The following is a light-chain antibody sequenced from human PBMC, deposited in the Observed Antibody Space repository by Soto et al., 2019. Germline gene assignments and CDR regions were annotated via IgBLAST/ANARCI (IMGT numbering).Light chain of an antibody. CDR2: AAS. Sequence: DIQMTQSPSSLSASVGDRVTITCQASQDITKYVNWYLQKPGKAPKLLISAASNSETGVPSRFSGSGSGIHFTVTINGLQPKDIAKSYCQQYHNLPLTFGGVNKVEIK. CDR3: QQYHNLPLT. V-gene: IGKV1-33*01. J-gene: IGKJ4*01. CDR1: QDITKY.